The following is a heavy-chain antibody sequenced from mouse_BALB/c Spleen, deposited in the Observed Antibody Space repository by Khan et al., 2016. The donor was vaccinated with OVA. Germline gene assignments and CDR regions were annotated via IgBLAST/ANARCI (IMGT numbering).Heavy chain of an antibody. Sequence: EVQLQESGPGLVKPSQSLSLTCTVTGYSITSDFAWNWIRQFPGNKLEWMGYIRSTGSTSYSPSLKSRISITRDTSKNQFFLHLNSVTTEDTATYYCARSLYYSDSYAMDYWGQGTSVTVSS. CDR2: IRSTGST. V-gene: IGHV3-2*02. D-gene: IGHD2-13*01. J-gene: IGHJ4*01. CDR3: ARSLYYSDSYAMDY. CDR1: GYSITSDFA.